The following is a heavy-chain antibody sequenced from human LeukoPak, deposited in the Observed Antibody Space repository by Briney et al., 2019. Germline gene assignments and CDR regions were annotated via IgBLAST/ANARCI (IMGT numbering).Heavy chain of an antibody. CDR2: IYGDGST. CDR3: ARGGSGYYWAFDC. J-gene: IGHJ4*02. CDR1: GFTLNSYY. Sequence: PGGSLRLSCAASGFTLNSYYMSWVRQAPGKGLEWVSLIYGDGSTSYADSVKGRFTISSDNSKKTLSLQMNSLRAEDTAMYYCARGGSGYYWAFDCWGQGTLVTVSS. V-gene: IGHV3-53*01. D-gene: IGHD3-22*01.